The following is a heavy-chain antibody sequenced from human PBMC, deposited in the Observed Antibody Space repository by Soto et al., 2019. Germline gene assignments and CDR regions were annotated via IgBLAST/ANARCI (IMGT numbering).Heavy chain of an antibody. CDR2: IIPIFGTA. V-gene: IGHV1-69*13. CDR3: ARDLREQQLAPHINYYYYYGMDV. J-gene: IGHJ6*02. Sequence: SVKVSCKASGGTFISYAISWVRQAPGQGLEWMGGIIPIFGTANYAQKFQGRVTITADESTSTAYMELSSLRSEDTAVYYCARDLREQQLAPHINYYYYYGMDVWGQGTTVTVSS. CDR1: GGTFISYA. D-gene: IGHD6-13*01.